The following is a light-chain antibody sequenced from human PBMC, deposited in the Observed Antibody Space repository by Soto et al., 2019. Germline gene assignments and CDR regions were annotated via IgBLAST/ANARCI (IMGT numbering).Light chain of an antibody. V-gene: IGLV1-40*01. CDR2: GNS. CDR1: SSNIGAGYD. J-gene: IGLJ1*01. CDR3: QSYDSSLSGPYL. Sequence: QSVLTQPPSVSGAPGPRVTISCTWSSSNIGAGYDVHWYQQLPGTAPKLLIYGNSNRPSGVPDRFSGSKSGTSASLAITGLQAEDEADYYCQSYDSSLSGPYLFGTGTKLTVL.